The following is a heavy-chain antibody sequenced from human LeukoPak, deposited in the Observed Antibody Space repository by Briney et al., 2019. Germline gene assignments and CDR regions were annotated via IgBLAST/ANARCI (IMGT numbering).Heavy chain of an antibody. CDR1: GGSFSGYY. D-gene: IGHD3-3*01. CDR3: ARGERHYDFSPLNWFDP. V-gene: IGHV4-34*01. J-gene: IGHJ5*02. Sequence: SETLSLTCAVYGGSFSGYYWSWIRQPPGKGLEWIGEINHSGSTNYNPSLKSRVTISVDTSKNQFSLKLSSVTAADTAVYYCARGERHYDFSPLNWFDPWGQGTLVTVSS. CDR2: INHSGST.